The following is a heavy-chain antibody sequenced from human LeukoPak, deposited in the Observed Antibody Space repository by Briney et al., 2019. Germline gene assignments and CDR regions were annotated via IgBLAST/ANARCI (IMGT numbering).Heavy chain of an antibody. J-gene: IGHJ4*02. CDR1: GFTLRIYG. CDR3: SKSARRYCSGGSCYYFDY. Sequence: PGGSLRHSYAASGFTLRIYGVHSVADAPEKRGEGGAFIRYGRSNKYYADSVQGRFTISLDNSKNTLYLQMNSLIAEDTAVYYCSKSARRYCSGGSCYYFDYWGQGTLVTVSS. CDR2: IRYGRSNK. V-gene: IGHV3-30*02. D-gene: IGHD2-15*01.